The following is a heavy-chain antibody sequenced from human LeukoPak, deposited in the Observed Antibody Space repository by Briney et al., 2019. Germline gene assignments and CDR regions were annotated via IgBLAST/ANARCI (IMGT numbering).Heavy chain of an antibody. Sequence: SETPSLTCTVSGGSISSSSYYWGWTRQPPGKGLEWIGSIYYSGSSYYNPSLKSRVTISVDTSKNQFSLKLSSVTAADTAVYYCARVKEQWPNDYFDHWGQGTLVTVSS. V-gene: IGHV4-39*07. CDR3: ARVKEQWPNDYFDH. CDR1: GGSISSSSYY. J-gene: IGHJ4*02. CDR2: IYYSGSS. D-gene: IGHD6-19*01.